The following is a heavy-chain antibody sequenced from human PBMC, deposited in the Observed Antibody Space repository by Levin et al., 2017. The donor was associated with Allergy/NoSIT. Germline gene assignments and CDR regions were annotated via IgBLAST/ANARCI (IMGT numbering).Heavy chain of an antibody. Sequence: EASVKVSCKASGYTFTTYGISWVRQAPGQGLEWMGWISDYNGNTNYAQKFQGRVTMTTDTSTTTAYMELRSLRSDDTAVYYCARDKEVAYGSGSSRYYYYGMDVWGQGTTVTVS. J-gene: IGHJ6*02. D-gene: IGHD3-10*01. CDR3: ARDKEVAYGSGSSRYYYYGMDV. V-gene: IGHV1-18*01. CDR1: GYTFTTYG. CDR2: ISDYNGNT.